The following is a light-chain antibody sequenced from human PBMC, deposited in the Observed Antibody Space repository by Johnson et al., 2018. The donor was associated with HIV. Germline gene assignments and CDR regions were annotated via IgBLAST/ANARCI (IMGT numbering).Light chain of an antibody. CDR3: GTWDSSLSAYV. J-gene: IGLJ1*01. CDR2: ENN. CDR1: SSNIANNY. V-gene: IGLV1-51*02. Sequence: QPVLTQPPSVSAAPGQKVTTSCSGSSSNIANNYVFWYQQLPGTAPKLLIYENNKRPSGIPDRFSGSKSGTSATLGITGLQTGDEADYYCGTWDSSLSAYVFGTGTKVTVL.